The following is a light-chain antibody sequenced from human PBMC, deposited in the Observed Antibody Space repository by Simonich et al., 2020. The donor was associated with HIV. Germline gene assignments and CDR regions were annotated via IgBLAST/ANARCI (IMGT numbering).Light chain of an antibody. J-gene: IGLJ3*02. Sequence: QSALTQPRSVSVSPGPSVTISCTGTSIDVGGYNYVSWYQQHPGKAPKLMIYDVSKRPSGVPERFSGSKSGNTASLTISGLQAEDEADYYCCSYSGTYTRVFGGGTKLTAL. CDR1: SIDVGGYNY. V-gene: IGLV2-11*01. CDR3: CSYSGTYTRV. CDR2: DVS.